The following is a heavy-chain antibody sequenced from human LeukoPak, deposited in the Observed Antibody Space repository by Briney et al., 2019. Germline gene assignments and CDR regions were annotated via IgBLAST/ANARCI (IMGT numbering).Heavy chain of an antibody. CDR1: GFTFSSYG. V-gene: IGHV3-30*02. Sequence: GGSLRLSCAASGFTFSSYGMHWVRQAPGKGLEWVAFIRYDGSNKYYADSVKGRFTISRDNSKNTLYLQMNSLRAEDTAVYYCAKVAWGYSYGYYYYMDVWGKGTTVTISS. D-gene: IGHD5-18*01. J-gene: IGHJ6*03. CDR2: IRYDGSNK. CDR3: AKVAWGYSYGYYYYMDV.